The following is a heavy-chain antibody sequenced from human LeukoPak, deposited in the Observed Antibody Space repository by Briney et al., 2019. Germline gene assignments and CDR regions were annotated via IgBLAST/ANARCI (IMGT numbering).Heavy chain of an antibody. D-gene: IGHD3-10*01. J-gene: IGHJ6*03. CDR3: ARGATMVRGVIEYYYYYMDV. V-gene: IGHV4-34*01. CDR1: GGSFSGYY. CDR2: INHSGST. Sequence: SETLSLTCAVYGGSFSGYYWSWIRQPPGKGLEWIGEINHSGSTNYNPSLKSRVTISVDTSKNQFSLKLSSVTAADTAVYYCARGATMVRGVIEYYYYYMDVWGKGTTVTISS.